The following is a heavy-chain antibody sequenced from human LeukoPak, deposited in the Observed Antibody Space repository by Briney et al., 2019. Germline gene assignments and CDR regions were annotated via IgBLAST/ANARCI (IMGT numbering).Heavy chain of an antibody. D-gene: IGHD5-18*01. CDR1: GFTFSSYA. CDR2: IIPIFGTA. CDR3: ARRGYSDAFDI. V-gene: IGHV1-69*06. Sequence: GRSLRLSCAASGFTFSSYAISWVRQAPGQGLEWMGGIIPIFGTANYAQKIQGRVTITADKSTNTAYMELSSLRSEDTAVYYCARRGYSDAFDIWGQGTMVTVSS. J-gene: IGHJ3*02.